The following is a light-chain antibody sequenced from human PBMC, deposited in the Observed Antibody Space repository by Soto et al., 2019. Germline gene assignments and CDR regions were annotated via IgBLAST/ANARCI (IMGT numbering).Light chain of an antibody. J-gene: IGLJ2*01. Sequence: QSVLTQPPSVSGARGQRVTISCTGSSSNIGAGYDVHWYQQLPGTAPKLLIYGNSNRPSGVPDRFSGSKSGPSASLAITGLQAEDEADYYCQSYDSSLSGNVVFGGGTKRTVL. CDR1: SSNIGAGYD. V-gene: IGLV1-40*01. CDR2: GNS. CDR3: QSYDSSLSGNVV.